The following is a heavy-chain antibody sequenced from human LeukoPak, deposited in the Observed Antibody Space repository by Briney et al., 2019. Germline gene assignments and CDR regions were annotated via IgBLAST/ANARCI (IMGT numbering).Heavy chain of an antibody. CDR2: IRSSVTNK. CDR1: GFTFSDYS. D-gene: IGHD3-3*02. V-gene: IGHV3-11*01. Sequence: PGGSLRLSCAASGFTFSDYSMRWVRQAPGKGLEWVSYIRSSVTNKYYADSVQGRFTIPRDHAKNTLYLQMNSLRAEDTAVYYCARSGHWSAACVYYFMDVWGKGTTVTVSS. CDR3: ARSGHWSAACVYYFMDV. J-gene: IGHJ6*03.